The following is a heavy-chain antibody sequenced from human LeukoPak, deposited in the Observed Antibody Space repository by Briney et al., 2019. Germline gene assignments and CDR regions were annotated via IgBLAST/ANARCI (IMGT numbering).Heavy chain of an antibody. CDR2: ISSSSSYI. D-gene: IGHD3-10*01. CDR3: ARDRRDSGSRYKRAFDI. V-gene: IGHV3-21*01. Sequence: GGSLRLSCAASGFTFSSYSMNLVRQAPGKGLEWVSSISSSSSYIYYADSVKGRFTISRDNAKNSLYLQMNSLRAEDTAVYYCARDRRDSGSRYKRAFDIWGQGTMVTVSS. J-gene: IGHJ3*02. CDR1: GFTFSSYS.